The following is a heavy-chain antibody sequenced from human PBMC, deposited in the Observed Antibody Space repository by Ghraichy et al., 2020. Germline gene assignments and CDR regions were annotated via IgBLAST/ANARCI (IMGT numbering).Heavy chain of an antibody. V-gene: IGHV3-33*01. CDR1: GITFSTYG. J-gene: IGHJ3*02. D-gene: IGHD1-26*01. CDR2: IWHDGNNK. Sequence: GGSLRLSCGASGITFSTYGMHWVRQAPGKGLEWVAVIWHDGNNKYNADSVKGRFAISRDNSKNTLYLQMNSLRAEDTAVYYCARPISRDSGSYHSWAFDIWGQGTMVTVSS. CDR3: ARPISRDSGSYHSWAFDI.